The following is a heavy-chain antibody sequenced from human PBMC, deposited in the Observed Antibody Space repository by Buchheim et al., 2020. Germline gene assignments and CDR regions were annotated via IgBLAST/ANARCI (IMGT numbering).Heavy chain of an antibody. CDR2: IIPIFGAA. J-gene: IGHJ6*03. Sequence: QVQLVQSGAEVKKPGSSVKVSCKASGGTFSSYAISWVRQAPGQGLEWMGGIIPIFGAANYAQKFQGRVTITADESTSTAYMELSSLRSEDTAVYYCARYCSSTSCYSETARYYYMDVWGKGTT. V-gene: IGHV1-69*01. CDR3: ARYCSSTSCYSETARYYYMDV. CDR1: GGTFSSYA. D-gene: IGHD2-2*01.